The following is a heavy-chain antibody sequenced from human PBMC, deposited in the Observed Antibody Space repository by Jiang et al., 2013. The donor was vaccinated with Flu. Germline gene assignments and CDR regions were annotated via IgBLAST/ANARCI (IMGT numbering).Heavy chain of an antibody. V-gene: IGHV1-69*04. Sequence: GAEVKKPGSSVKVSCKASGGTFSSYAISWVRQAPGQGLEWMGRIIPILGIANYAQKFQGRVTITADKSTSTAYMELSSLRSEDTAVYYCARAEPGVLRFLEWRLGAFDIWGQGTMVTVSS. CDR2: IIPILGIA. J-gene: IGHJ3*02. D-gene: IGHD3-3*01. CDR1: GGTFSSYA. CDR3: ARAEPGVLRFLEWRLGAFDI.